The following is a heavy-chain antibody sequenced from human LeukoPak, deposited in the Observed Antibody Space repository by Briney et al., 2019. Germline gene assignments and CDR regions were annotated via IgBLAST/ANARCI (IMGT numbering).Heavy chain of an antibody. V-gene: IGHV4-39*07. CDR3: ARGLWVVGPSPKPNNWFDP. CDR2: FYYSGST. Sequence: SETLSLTCTVSGGSISSSSYYWGWLRQPPGKGLEWLGCFYYSGSTYYNPSLKSRVTISVDTSKNQFSLKLSSVTAADTAVYYCARGLWVVGPSPKPNNWFDPWGQGTLVTVSS. CDR1: GGSISSSSYY. D-gene: IGHD2-15*01. J-gene: IGHJ5*02.